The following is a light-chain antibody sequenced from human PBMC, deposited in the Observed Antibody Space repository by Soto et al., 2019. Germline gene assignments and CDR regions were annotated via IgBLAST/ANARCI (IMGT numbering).Light chain of an antibody. CDR3: NQYGSSPT. CDR2: GAS. V-gene: IGKV3-20*01. J-gene: IGKJ1*01. Sequence: EIVVTQSADTLSLSPFEGATLSCIASQSVPNSRFSWYQKKPFQAPRLLFYGASSRATGIPDRFSGSGSATDFPLTISRLQPEHFAVYYCNQYGSSPTFGKGTKGDIK. CDR1: QSVPNSR.